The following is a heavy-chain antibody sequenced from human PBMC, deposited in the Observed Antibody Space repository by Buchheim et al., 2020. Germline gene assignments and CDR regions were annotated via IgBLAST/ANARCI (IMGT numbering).Heavy chain of an antibody. V-gene: IGHV3-23*01. CDR3: AKGRGFDR. J-gene: IGHJ4*02. Sequence: EVQLLASGGGLVQPGGSLRLSCAASGFTSGSYAMAWVRQAPGQGLEWVASIGGSGDKTYYRDSVKGRFTISRDSSQNTLYLQMNSLRVEDTALYFCAKGRGFDRWGQGT. CDR1: GFTSGSYA. CDR2: IGGSGDKT.